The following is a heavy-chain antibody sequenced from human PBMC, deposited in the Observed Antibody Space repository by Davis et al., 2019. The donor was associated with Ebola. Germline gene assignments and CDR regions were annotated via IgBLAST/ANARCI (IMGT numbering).Heavy chain of an antibody. CDR1: GGTFSSYA. Sequence: SVKVSCKASGGTFSSYAISWVRQAPGQGLEWMGGIIPIFGTANYAQKFQGRVTITADESTSTAYMELSSLRSEDTAVYYCAREGRFLEYRWFDPWGQGTLVTVSS. J-gene: IGHJ5*02. D-gene: IGHD3-3*01. CDR2: IIPIFGTA. CDR3: AREGRFLEYRWFDP. V-gene: IGHV1-69*13.